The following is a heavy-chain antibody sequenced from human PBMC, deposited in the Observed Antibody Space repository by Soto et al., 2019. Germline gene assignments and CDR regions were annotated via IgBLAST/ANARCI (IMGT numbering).Heavy chain of an antibody. V-gene: IGHV4-34*01. CDR3: ARGWGSGVFDY. J-gene: IGHJ4*02. Sequence: QVQLRQWGAGLLKPSETLSLTCAVYGGSFSGYYWNWIRQPPGKGLEWIGEINHSGSTNNNPSLKSRVTISVDTSKNQFSLKLSSVTAADTAVYYCARGWGSGVFDYWGQGTLVTVSS. CDR1: GGSFSGYY. CDR2: INHSGST. D-gene: IGHD6-19*01.